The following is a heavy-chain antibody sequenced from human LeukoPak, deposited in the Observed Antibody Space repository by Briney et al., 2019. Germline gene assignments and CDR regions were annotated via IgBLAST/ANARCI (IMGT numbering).Heavy chain of an antibody. CDR1: GFTFSSYA. CDR2: ISGSGGST. Sequence: GGSLRLSCAAFGFTFSSYAMSWVRQAPGKGLEWVSAISGSGGSTYYADSVKGRFTISRDNSKNTLYLQMNSLRAEDTAVYYCAKDPSSYGPGPYIDYWGQGTLVTVSS. V-gene: IGHV3-23*01. J-gene: IGHJ4*02. CDR3: AKDPSSYGPGPYIDY. D-gene: IGHD5-18*01.